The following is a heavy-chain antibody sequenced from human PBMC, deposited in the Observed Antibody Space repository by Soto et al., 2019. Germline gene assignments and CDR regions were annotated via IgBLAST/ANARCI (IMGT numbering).Heavy chain of an antibody. CDR1: GFTFSSYG. CDR2: ISYDGSNK. V-gene: IGHV3-30*18. J-gene: IGHJ6*03. CDR3: AKDFVWGYAIPRYYYYYMDV. Sequence: PGGSLRLSCAASGFTFSSYGMHWVRQAPGNGLEWVAVISYDGSNKYYADSVKGRFTISRDNSKNTLYLQMNSLRAEDTAVYYCAKDFVWGYAIPRYYYYYMDVWGKGTTVTVSS. D-gene: IGHD2-8*01.